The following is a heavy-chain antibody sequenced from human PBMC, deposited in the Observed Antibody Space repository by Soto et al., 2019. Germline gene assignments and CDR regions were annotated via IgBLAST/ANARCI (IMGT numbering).Heavy chain of an antibody. V-gene: IGHV1-2*04. CDR2: INPNSGGT. CDR1: GYTFTGYY. CDR3: ARCEAARDPYYATEC. Sequence: ASVKVSCKASGYTFTGYYMHWVRQAPGQGLEWMGWINPNSGGTNYAQKFQGWVTMTRDTSISTAYMELSRLRSDDTAVYYCARCEAARDPYYATECWGQGPTVTVFS. J-gene: IGHJ6*02. D-gene: IGHD6-6*01.